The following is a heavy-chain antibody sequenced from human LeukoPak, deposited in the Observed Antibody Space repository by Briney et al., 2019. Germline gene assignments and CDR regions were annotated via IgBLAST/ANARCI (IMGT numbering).Heavy chain of an antibody. CDR2: ITGEGAHT. CDR3: AKGTLGYCTSNRCYPFDS. CDR1: GFTFSNAW. V-gene: IGHV3-23*01. D-gene: IGHD2-2*01. Sequence: GGSLRLSCAASGFTFSNAWMSWVRQAPGKGLEWISGITGEGAHTWYADSVKGRFTISRDNSKTTMFLQMNSLRAEDTAVYFCAKGTLGYCTSNRCYPFDSWGQGTLVTVSS. J-gene: IGHJ4*02.